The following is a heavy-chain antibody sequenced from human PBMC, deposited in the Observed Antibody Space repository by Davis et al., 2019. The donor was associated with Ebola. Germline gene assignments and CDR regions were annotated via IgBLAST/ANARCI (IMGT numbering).Heavy chain of an antibody. Sequence: GESLKISCAASGFTFSSYSMNWVRQAPGKGLEWVSYINSSSSTIYYADSVKGRFTISRDNAKNSLYLQMNSLRDEDTAVYFCAREVWGVDYNPYFYYGMDVWGQGTTVTVSS. CDR3: AREVWGVDYNPYFYYGMDV. V-gene: IGHV3-48*02. CDR1: GFTFSSYS. J-gene: IGHJ6*02. D-gene: IGHD3-10*01. CDR2: INSSSSTI.